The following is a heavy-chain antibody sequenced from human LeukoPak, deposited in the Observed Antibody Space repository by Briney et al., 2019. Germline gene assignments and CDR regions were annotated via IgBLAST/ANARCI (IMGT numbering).Heavy chain of an antibody. J-gene: IGHJ4*02. V-gene: IGHV3-53*01. D-gene: IGHD2-2*01. Sequence: GGSLRLSCAASGFTVSSNYMSWVRQAPGKGLEWVSVIYSGGSTYYADSVKGRFTISRDSSKNTLYLQMNSLRAEDTAVYYCARAAATRYYYDYWGQGTLVTVSS. CDR2: IYSGGST. CDR1: GFTVSSNY. CDR3: ARAAATRYYYDY.